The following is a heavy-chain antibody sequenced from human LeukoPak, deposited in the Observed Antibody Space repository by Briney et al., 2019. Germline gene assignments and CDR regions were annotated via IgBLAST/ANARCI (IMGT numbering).Heavy chain of an antibody. Sequence: GASLKISCKGSGYSFTNYWIGWVRQMPGKGLEWRGVIYPDDSDTRYSPSFQGQVTISADKSNSTAYLQWSGLKASDTAMYYCARHGVGANEASDIWGQGTMVTVSS. CDR1: GYSFTNYW. D-gene: IGHD1-26*01. CDR3: ARHGVGANEASDI. J-gene: IGHJ3*02. V-gene: IGHV5-51*01. CDR2: IYPDDSDT.